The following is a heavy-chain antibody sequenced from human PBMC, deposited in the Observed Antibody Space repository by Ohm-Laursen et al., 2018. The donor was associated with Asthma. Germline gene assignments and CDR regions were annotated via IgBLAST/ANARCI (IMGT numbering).Heavy chain of an antibody. CDR1: GYTFTSYA. V-gene: IGHV7-4-1*02. CDR3: ARDLFNYDLNWFDP. J-gene: IGHJ5*02. Sequence: SVKVSCKASGYTFTSYAMNWVRQAPGQGLEWMGWINTNTGNPTYAQGFTGRFVLSLDTSVSTAYLQISSLKAEDTAVYYCARDLFNYDLNWFDPWGQGTLVTVSS. D-gene: IGHD1-7*01. CDR2: INTNTGNP.